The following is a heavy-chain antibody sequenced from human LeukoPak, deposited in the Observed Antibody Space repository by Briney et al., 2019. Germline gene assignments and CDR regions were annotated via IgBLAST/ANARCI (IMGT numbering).Heavy chain of an antibody. D-gene: IGHD6-13*01. CDR3: ARGTVAAAGPDY. J-gene: IGHJ4*02. Sequence: GGSLRLSCAASRFTFSNHWMSWVRQAPGKGLEWVANIKQDGSEEYYVDSVKGRFTVSRDNAKNSLYLQMNSLRVEDTAVYYCARGTVAAAGPDYWGQGTLVTVSS. CDR1: RFTFSNHW. CDR2: IKQDGSEE. V-gene: IGHV3-7*04.